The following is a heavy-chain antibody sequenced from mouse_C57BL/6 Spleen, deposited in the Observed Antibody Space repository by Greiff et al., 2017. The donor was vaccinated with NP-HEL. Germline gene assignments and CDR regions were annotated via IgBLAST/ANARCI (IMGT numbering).Heavy chain of an antibody. CDR2: IYPGDGDT. CDR3: ARTGTKLLFDY. D-gene: IGHD3-3*01. Sequence: QVQLKESGAELVKPGASVKISCKASGYAFSSYWMNWVKQRPGKGLEWIGQIYPGDGDTNYNGKFKGKATLTADKSSSTADMQLSSLTSEDSAVYVCARTGTKLLFDYWGKGTTLTVAS. J-gene: IGHJ2*01. V-gene: IGHV1-80*01. CDR1: GYAFSSYW.